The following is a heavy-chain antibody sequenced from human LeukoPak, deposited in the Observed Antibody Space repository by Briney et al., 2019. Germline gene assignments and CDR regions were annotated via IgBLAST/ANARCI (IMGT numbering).Heavy chain of an antibody. CDR3: GRGSAVAGSAQIDN. CDR2: IKHSGST. D-gene: IGHD6-19*01. Sequence: PSETLSLTCAVYGESFSDHSWTWIRQPPGKGLEWIGEIKHSGSTNYNPSLKSRLIISVDTSKNQFSLRVTSMTAADTALYYCGRGSAVAGSAQIDNWGQGPLVTVSS. V-gene: IGHV4-34*01. CDR1: GESFSDHS. J-gene: IGHJ4*02.